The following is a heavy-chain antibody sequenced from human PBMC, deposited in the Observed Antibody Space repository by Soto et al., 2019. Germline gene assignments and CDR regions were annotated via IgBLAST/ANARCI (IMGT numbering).Heavy chain of an antibody. Sequence: PGGSLRLSCAASGFTFGSYAMSWVRQAPGKGLEWVSAISGSGGSTYYADSVKGRFTISRDNSKNTLYLQMNSLRAEDTAVYYCAKDGGITIFGVAPDDAFDIWGQGTMVTVSS. V-gene: IGHV3-23*01. J-gene: IGHJ3*02. CDR2: ISGSGGST. CDR3: AKDGGITIFGVAPDDAFDI. D-gene: IGHD3-3*01. CDR1: GFTFGSYA.